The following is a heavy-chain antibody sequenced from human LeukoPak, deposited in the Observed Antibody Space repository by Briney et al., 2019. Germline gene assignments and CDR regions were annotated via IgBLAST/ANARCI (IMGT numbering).Heavy chain of an antibody. D-gene: IGHD3-10*01. Sequence: SETLSLTCAVYGGSFSGYYWSWIRQPPGKGLEWIGEINHSGSTNYNPSLKSRVTISVDTSKNQFSLKLSSVTAADTAVYYCARRGFGSGRHYYYYYMDVWGKGTTVTISS. CDR3: ARRGFGSGRHYYYYYMDV. CDR1: GGSFSGYY. J-gene: IGHJ6*03. V-gene: IGHV4-34*01. CDR2: INHSGST.